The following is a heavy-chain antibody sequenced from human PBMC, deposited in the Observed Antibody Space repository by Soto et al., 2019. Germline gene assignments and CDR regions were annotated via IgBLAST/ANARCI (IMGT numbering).Heavy chain of an antibody. CDR2: IKSKTDGATI. CDR3: TTDPYPFQTRINAFDV. Sequence: SVSNAWMNWVRQAPGKGLEWVGCIKSKTDGATIDYAAPVKGRFIISRDDSKNTLYLQMNSLKVEDTAVYYCTTDPYPFQTRINAFDVWGQGTMVTVSS. CDR1: SVSNAW. V-gene: IGHV3-15*07. J-gene: IGHJ3*01.